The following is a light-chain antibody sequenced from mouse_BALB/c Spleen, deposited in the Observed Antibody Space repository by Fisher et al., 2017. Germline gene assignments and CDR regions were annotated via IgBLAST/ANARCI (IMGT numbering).Light chain of an antibody. CDR1: SSVSY. CDR2: DTS. CDR3: SQSTHVPFT. J-gene: IGKJ4*01. Sequence: IVLTQSTAIMSASPGEKVTMTCSASSSVSYMHWYQQKSGTSPKRWIYDTSKLASGVPARFSGSGSGTDFTLKISRVEAEDLGVYFCSQSTHVPFTFGSGTKLEIK. V-gene: IGKV4-59*01.